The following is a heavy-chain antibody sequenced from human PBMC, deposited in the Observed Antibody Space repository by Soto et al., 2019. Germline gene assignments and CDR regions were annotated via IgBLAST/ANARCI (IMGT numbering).Heavy chain of an antibody. V-gene: IGHV4-30-2*01. CDR3: ARVPYP. J-gene: IGHJ5*02. CDR1: AGPISSGGYS. CDR2: IYHSGST. Sequence: QLQLQESGSGLVKPSQTLSLTIAVSAGPISSGGYSWSWIRQPPGKGLQWIGYIYHSGSTYYNPSRKSRVTISVYRSKNQFFLKLSSVTAADTAVYFCARVPYPWGQGTLVTVSS.